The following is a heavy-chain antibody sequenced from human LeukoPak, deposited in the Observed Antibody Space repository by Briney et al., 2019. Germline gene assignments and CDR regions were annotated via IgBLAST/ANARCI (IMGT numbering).Heavy chain of an antibody. Sequence: SETLSLTCTVSGGSISSYYWSWIRQPPGKGLEWIGYIYYSGSTNYNPSLKSRVTISVDTSKNQFSLKLSSVTAADTAVYYCARHLPAIAVAGTSYYYGMDVWGQGTTVTVSS. V-gene: IGHV4-59*08. J-gene: IGHJ6*02. D-gene: IGHD6-19*01. CDR2: IYYSGST. CDR1: GGSISSYY. CDR3: ARHLPAIAVAGTSYYYGMDV.